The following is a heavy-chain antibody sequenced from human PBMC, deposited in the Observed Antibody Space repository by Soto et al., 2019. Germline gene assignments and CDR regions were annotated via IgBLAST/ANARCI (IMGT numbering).Heavy chain of an antibody. D-gene: IGHD6-19*01. V-gene: IGHV4-34*01. J-gene: IGHJ6*02. CDR2: INHSGST. CDR1: GGSFSGYY. CDR3: ARGPRPRGLVLQYSYYYGMDV. Sequence: SETLSLTCAVYGGSFSGYYWSWIRQPPGKWLEWIGEINHSGSTNYNPSLKSRVTISVDTSKNQFSLKLSSVTAADTAVYYCARGPRPRGLVLQYSYYYGMDVWGQGTTFTVS.